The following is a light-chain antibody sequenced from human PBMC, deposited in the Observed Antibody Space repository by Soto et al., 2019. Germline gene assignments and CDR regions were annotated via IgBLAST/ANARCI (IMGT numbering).Light chain of an antibody. CDR1: QSVSSSF. V-gene: IGKV3-20*01. J-gene: IGKJ4*01. CDR3: QQHNSSSLT. Sequence: EVVLTQSPDTLSLSPGERATLSCRASQSVSSSFFAWYQQKPGQAPVLLIYGASNRATGIPDRFSGSGSGTGFTLAISRLEPEDVAVYYCQQHNSSSLTFGGGPHVQIK. CDR2: GAS.